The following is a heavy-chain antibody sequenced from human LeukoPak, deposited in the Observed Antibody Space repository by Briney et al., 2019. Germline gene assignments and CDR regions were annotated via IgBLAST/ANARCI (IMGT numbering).Heavy chain of an antibody. Sequence: ASVKVSCKASGYTFTGYYMHWVRQAPGQGLEWMGWINPNSGGTNYAQKFQGRVTMTRDTSISTAYMELSRLRSDDTAVYYCARASYYYGSGSYLTDYWGQGTLVTVSS. CDR2: INPNSGGT. D-gene: IGHD3-10*01. V-gene: IGHV1-2*02. CDR1: GYTFTGYY. CDR3: ARASYYYGSGSYLTDY. J-gene: IGHJ4*02.